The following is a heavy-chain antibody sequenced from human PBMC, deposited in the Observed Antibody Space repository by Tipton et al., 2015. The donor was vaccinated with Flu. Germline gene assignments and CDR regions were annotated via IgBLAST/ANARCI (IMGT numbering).Heavy chain of an antibody. CDR2: IYPGDSDT. D-gene: IGHD1-26*01. Sequence: SLRLSCAASGFTFSSYAMSWVRQAPGKGLEWMGIIYPGDSDTRYSPSFQGQVTISADKSISTAYLQWSSLKASDTAMYYCAIALRGSHFGYWGQGTLVTVSS. CDR3: AIALRGSHFGY. J-gene: IGHJ4*02. V-gene: IGHV5-51*01. CDR1: GFTFSSYA.